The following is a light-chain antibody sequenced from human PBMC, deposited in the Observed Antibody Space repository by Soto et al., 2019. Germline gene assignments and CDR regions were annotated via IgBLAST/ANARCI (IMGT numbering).Light chain of an antibody. V-gene: IGKV3-11*01. Sequence: EIVLTQSPATLSLSPGERATLPCRASQSVGTYLAWYQQKPGQAPRLLTYDISNRATGIPARFRGSGSGTDFTLTISSLEPEDFAVYYCQQRNWPWTFGQGTKVDIK. J-gene: IGKJ1*01. CDR3: QQRNWPWT. CDR1: QSVGTY. CDR2: DIS.